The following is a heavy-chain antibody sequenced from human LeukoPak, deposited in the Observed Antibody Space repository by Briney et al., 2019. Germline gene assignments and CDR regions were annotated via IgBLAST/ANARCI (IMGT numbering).Heavy chain of an antibody. Sequence: SGGTLRLSCAASGFTFSSYGMSWVRQAPGKGLEWVSAISGSGGSTYYADSVKGRFSISRDNSKNTLYLQVNGLRTEDTAVYYCAKDGNRDGDMDVWGKGTTVTVSS. CDR1: GFTFSSYG. V-gene: IGHV3-23*01. D-gene: IGHD1-1*01. J-gene: IGHJ6*03. CDR3: AKDGNRDGDMDV. CDR2: ISGSGGST.